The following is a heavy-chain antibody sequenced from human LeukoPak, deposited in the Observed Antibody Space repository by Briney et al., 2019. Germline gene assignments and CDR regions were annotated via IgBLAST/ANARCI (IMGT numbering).Heavy chain of an antibody. D-gene: IGHD5-12*01. CDR3: ARDEVATTLDY. V-gene: IGHV3-66*02. CDR2: IYSGGNT. J-gene: IGHJ4*02. Sequence: GGSLRLSCAVSGFTVSSNYMSWVRQAPGKGLEWVSVIYSGGNTYYADSVKGRFTISRDNSKNTLYLQMNSLRAEDTAVYYCARDEVATTLDYWGQGTLVTVSS. CDR1: GFTVSSNY.